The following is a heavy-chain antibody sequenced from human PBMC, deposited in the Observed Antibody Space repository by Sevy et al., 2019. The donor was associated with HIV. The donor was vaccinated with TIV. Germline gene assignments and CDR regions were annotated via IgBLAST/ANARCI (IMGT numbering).Heavy chain of an antibody. CDR2: ISNSGSTT. V-gene: IGHV3-48*02. Sequence: GGSLRLSCAASGFRFNYHNMNWVRQAPGKGLEWISYISNSGSTTYLADSVRGRFTISRDNAKNSLFLEMDNLTDEDTAVYYCARERNRVRQAIPLDSWGRGIQVTVSS. CDR3: ARERNRVRQAIPLDS. CDR1: GFRFNYHN. D-gene: IGHD3-3*01. J-gene: IGHJ4*02.